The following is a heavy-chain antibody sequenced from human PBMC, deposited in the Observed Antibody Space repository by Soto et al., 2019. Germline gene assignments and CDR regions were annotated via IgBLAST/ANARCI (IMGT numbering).Heavy chain of an antibody. V-gene: IGHV4-30-4*01. D-gene: IGHD3-10*01. CDR3: AGGYGSGSYYPAYYYYYGMDV. Sequence: SLTCVVSGTSISSTYWWAWVRQPPGKGLEWIGYIYYSTNTYYSPSLKSRLTISVLTSKNQFSLRLSSVTAADTAVYYCAGGYGSGSYYPAYYYYYGMDVWGQGTTVTVSS. CDR2: IYYSTNT. J-gene: IGHJ6*02. CDR1: GTSISSTYW.